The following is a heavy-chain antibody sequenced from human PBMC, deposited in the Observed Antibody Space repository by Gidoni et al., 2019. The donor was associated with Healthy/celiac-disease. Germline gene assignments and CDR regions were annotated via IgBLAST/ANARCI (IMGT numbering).Heavy chain of an antibody. CDR1: GGSISSCSYY. V-gene: IGHV4-61*02. D-gene: IGHD5-18*01. J-gene: IGHJ5*02. CDR2: IYTSGST. Sequence: QVQLQESGPGLVKPSQTLSLTCTVSGGSISSCSYYWSWIRQPAGKGLEWIGRIYTSGSTNYNPSLKSRVTISVDTSKNQFSLKLSSGTAANTAVYYCARVPRAMGGADWFDPWGQGTLVTVSS. CDR3: ARVPRAMGGADWFDP.